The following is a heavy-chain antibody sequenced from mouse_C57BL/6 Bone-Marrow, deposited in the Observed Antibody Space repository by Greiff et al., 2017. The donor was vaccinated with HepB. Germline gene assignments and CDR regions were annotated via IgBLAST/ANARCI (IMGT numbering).Heavy chain of an antibody. CDR2: INYDGSST. V-gene: IGHV5-16*01. J-gene: IGHJ4*01. CDR1: GFTFSDYY. CDR3: ARDYYDGYYYYAMDY. Sequence: EVHLVESEGGLVQPGSSMKLSCTASGFTFSDYYMAWVRQVPEKGLEWVANINYDGSSTYYLDSLKSRFIISRDNAKNILYLQMSSLKSEDTATYYCARDYYDGYYYYAMDYWGQGTSVTVSS. D-gene: IGHD2-3*01.